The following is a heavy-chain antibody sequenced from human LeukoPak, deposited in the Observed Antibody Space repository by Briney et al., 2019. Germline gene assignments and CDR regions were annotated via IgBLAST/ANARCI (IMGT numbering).Heavy chain of an antibody. CDR1: GFTFSNYV. V-gene: IGHV3-23*01. CDR3: VKDGRRSPPC. Sequence: GGSLRLSCAASGFTFSNYVMSWVRQAPGKGPEWVSGINGGGGSTFYAESVKGRFTISRDNSKNTLYLQMNSLRAEDTAIYYCVKDGRRSPPCWGQGTLVTVSS. J-gene: IGHJ4*02. D-gene: IGHD2-15*01. CDR2: INGGGGST.